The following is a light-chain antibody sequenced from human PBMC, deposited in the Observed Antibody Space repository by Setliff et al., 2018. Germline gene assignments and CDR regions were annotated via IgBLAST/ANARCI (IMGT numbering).Light chain of an antibody. J-gene: IGLJ1*01. CDR3: CSYAGSSTLNYV. V-gene: IGLV2-23*02. CDR1: SSDVGSYNL. CDR2: DVS. Sequence: QSVLAQPASVSGSLGQSITISCTGTSSDVGSYNLVSWYQQHPGKAPKVMIYDVSKRPSGVSNRFSGSKSGNTASLTISGLQAEDEADYHCCSYAGSSTLNYVFGTGTKGTVL.